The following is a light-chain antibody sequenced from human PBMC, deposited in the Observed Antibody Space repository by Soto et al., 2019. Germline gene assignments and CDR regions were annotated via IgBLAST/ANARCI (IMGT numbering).Light chain of an antibody. J-gene: IGKJ1*01. V-gene: IGKV3-20*01. CDR3: QQHGSSPPSWT. CDR1: QSVSSSY. CDR2: GAS. Sequence: ETVLTQSPGTLSLSPGERATLFCRASQSVSSSYLAWYQQKPGQAPRLLIYGASSRATGIPDRFSGSGSGTGFTLSISRLEPEDFAVYYCQQHGSSPPSWTFGQGTKVEIK.